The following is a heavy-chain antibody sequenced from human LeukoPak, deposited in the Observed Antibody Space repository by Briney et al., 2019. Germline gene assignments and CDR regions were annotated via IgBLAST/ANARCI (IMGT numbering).Heavy chain of an antibody. CDR1: GFTFSSYG. D-gene: IGHD1-26*01. V-gene: IGHV3-30*02. CDR3: TRDMQGSRLYLVGSQND. Sequence: PGGSLRISCAASGFTFSSYGLHWVRQAQGKGLEWVAFIRYDGSNKNYADSVKGRFTISRDNAMNTLYLQMNSLRAEDSALYYCTRDMQGSRLYLVGSQNDWGQGTLVTVSS. J-gene: IGHJ4*02. CDR2: IRYDGSNK.